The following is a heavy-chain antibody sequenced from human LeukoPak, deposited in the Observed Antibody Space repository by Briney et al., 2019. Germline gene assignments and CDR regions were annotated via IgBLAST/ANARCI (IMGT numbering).Heavy chain of an antibody. V-gene: IGHV4-34*01. Sequence: SETLSLTCTVSGDSVRTNNYYWSWIRQPPGKGLEWIGEINHSGSTNYNPSLKSRVTISVDTSKNQFSLKLSSVTAADTAVYYCARGYCTNGVCYFDYWGQGTLVTVSS. CDR1: GDSVRTNNYY. J-gene: IGHJ4*02. CDR2: INHSGST. D-gene: IGHD2-8*01. CDR3: ARGYCTNGVCYFDY.